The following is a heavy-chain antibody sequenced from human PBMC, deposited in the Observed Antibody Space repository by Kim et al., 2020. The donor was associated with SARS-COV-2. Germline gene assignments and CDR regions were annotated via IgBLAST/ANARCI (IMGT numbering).Heavy chain of an antibody. V-gene: IGHV3-9*01. CDR1: GFTFDDYA. Sequence: GGSLRLSCAASGFTFDDYAMHWVRQAPGKGLEWVSGTSWNSGSIGYGESVKGRFTISRDNAKNFLYLQMNSLRAEDTALYYCVKGYCRSISCPLGYWGQGTLVTVSS. J-gene: IGHJ4*02. D-gene: IGHD2-2*01. CDR2: TSWNSGSI. CDR3: VKGYCRSISCPLGY.